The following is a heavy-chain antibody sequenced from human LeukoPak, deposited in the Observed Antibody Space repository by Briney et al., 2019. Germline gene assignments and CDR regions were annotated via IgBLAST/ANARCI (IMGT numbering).Heavy chain of an antibody. Sequence: SETLSLTCTVSGGSISSSSYYWGWIRQPPGKGLEWIGSIYYSGSTYYNPSLKSRVTISVDTSKNQFSLKLSSVTAADTAVYYCARASRGYYYYYGMDAWGQGTTVTVSS. V-gene: IGHV4-39*07. CDR1: GGSISSSSYY. CDR3: ARASRGYYYYYGMDA. J-gene: IGHJ6*02. CDR2: IYYSGST.